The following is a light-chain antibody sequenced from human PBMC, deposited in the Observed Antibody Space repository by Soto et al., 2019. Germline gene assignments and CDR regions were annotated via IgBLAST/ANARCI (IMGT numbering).Light chain of an antibody. CDR1: TSDLGVYNY. Sequence: QSALTQPASGSGFPEPSIPISSTGTTSDLGVYNYVSWYKQHPGKAPKLWIYEISNRPSGVSNRFSGSKSGNTASLTTSGLQAEDEADYYCSSYTSSSTLVFGTGTKLTVL. CDR3: SSYTSSSTLV. CDR2: EIS. J-gene: IGLJ1*01. V-gene: IGLV2-14*01.